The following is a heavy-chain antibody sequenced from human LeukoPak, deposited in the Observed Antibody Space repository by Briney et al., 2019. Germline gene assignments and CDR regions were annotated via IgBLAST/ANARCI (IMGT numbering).Heavy chain of an antibody. V-gene: IGHV1-46*01. D-gene: IGHD3-10*01. CDR3: AMYYYTSGSYTTNY. Sequence: GASVKVSCKASGYTFTSYGISWVRQAPGQGLEWMGIINPSGDSTSYAQKFQGRVTMTRDTSTSTVYMELSSLRSEDTAVYYCAMYYYTSGSYTTNYWGQGTLVTVSS. J-gene: IGHJ4*02. CDR2: INPSGDST. CDR1: GYTFTSYG.